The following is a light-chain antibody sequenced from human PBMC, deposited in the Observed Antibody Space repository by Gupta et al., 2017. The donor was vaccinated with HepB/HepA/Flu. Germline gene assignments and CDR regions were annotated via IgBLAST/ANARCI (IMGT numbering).Light chain of an antibody. J-gene: IGLJ3*02. CDR1: ALPTKY. CDR3: QSVDCSGTHQV. V-gene: IGLV3-25*03. Sequence: SSELTQPPSVSVTPGQTARITCSGDALPTKYANWYKPKPGQAPVLVIYKDNARPSGIPERFSGSSSVTRVTLTISGVQAEDEADYYCQSVDCSGTHQVFGGGTKLTVL. CDR2: KDN.